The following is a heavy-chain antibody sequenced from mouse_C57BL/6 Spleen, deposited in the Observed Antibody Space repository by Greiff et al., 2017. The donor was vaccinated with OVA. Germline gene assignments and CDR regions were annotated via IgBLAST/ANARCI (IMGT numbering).Heavy chain of an antibody. CDR2: ISSGSSTI. CDR1: GFTFSDYG. V-gene: IGHV5-17*01. J-gene: IGHJ2*01. CDR3: ARYGSYFDY. D-gene: IGHD1-1*01. Sequence: EVQVVESGGGLVKPGGSLKLSCAASGFTFSDYGMHWVRQAPEKGLEWVAYISSGSSTIYYADTVKGRFTISRDNAKNTLFLQMTSLRSEDTAMYYCARYGSYFDYWGQGTTLTVSS.